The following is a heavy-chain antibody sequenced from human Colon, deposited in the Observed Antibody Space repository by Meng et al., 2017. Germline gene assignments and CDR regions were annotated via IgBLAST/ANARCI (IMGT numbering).Heavy chain of an antibody. CDR2: INPNSGGT. V-gene: IGHV1-2*06. J-gene: IGHJ4*02. CDR3: ARSPYDFWSGYSRIFDY. Sequence: QVQLVQSGVEVKKPGASVKVSCKASGYTFTGYYMHWVRQAPGQGLEWMGRINPNSGGTNYAQKFQGRVTMTRDTSISTAYMELSRLRSDDTAVYYCARSPYDFWSGYSRIFDYWGQGTLVTVSS. CDR1: GYTFTGYY. D-gene: IGHD3-3*01.